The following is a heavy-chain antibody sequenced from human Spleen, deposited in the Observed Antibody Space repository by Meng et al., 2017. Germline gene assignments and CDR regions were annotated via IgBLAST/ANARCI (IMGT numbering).Heavy chain of an antibody. D-gene: IGHD2-15*01. Sequence: GESLKISCKGSGYRFSTYWIGWVRQMPGKGLEWVAIIYPDDSDTRYSPSFQGQVTISADESISTAYLQWSSLKASDTGMFYCARRGGSSPGEVDYWGQGTLVTVSS. CDR2: IYPDDSDT. V-gene: IGHV5-51*01. J-gene: IGHJ4*02. CDR3: ARRGGSSPGEVDY. CDR1: GYRFSTYW.